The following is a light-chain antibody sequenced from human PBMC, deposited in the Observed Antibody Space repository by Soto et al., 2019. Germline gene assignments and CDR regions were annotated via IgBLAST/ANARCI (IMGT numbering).Light chain of an antibody. J-gene: IGLJ1*01. CDR3: SSYTSSSTPHV. Sequence: QSALTQPASVSGSPGQSITISCTGTSSDVGGYNYVSWYQQHPGKAPKLMIYDVSNRPSGVSNRFSGSKSGNTASLTISGLQAEDEADYSCSSYTSSSTPHVSGTGTKVTVL. V-gene: IGLV2-14*01. CDR1: SSDVGGYNY. CDR2: DVS.